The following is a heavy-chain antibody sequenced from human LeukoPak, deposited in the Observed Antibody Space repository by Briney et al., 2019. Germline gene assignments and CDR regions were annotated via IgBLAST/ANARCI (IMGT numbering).Heavy chain of an antibody. V-gene: IGHV4-59*01. D-gene: IGHD6-19*01. CDR3: ARAEVVAGFDY. CDR1: GGSISSYY. CDR2: IYHTGSS. Sequence: SETLSLTRSVSGGSISSYYWSWIRQPPGKGLEWIGYIYHTGSSYYNPSLKSRVTISVDTSKNQFSLKVDTVTAADTAVYYCARAEVVAGFDYWGQGTLVTVSS. J-gene: IGHJ4*02.